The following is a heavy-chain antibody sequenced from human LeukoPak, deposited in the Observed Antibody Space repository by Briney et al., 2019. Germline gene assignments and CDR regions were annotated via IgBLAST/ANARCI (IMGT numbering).Heavy chain of an antibody. Sequence: SETLSLTCTASGGSISSYYWSWIRQPPGKGLEWIGYIYYSGSTNYNPSLKSRVTISVDTSKNQFSLKLSSVTAADTAVYYCARGTGYSSGWFAYWGQGTQVTVSS. CDR1: GGSISSYY. CDR2: IYYSGST. CDR3: ARGTGYSSGWFAY. V-gene: IGHV4-59*01. J-gene: IGHJ5*01. D-gene: IGHD6-19*01.